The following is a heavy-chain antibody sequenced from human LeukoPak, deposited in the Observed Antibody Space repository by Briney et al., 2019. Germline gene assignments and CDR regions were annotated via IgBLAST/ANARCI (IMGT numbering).Heavy chain of an antibody. Sequence: TGGSLRLSCEASGITFSSYARTWVRQAPGRGPEWVASIKNDAATTDYADSVKGRFTISRDNSKNTPYLQMNSLRAEDTAVYYCAKAYHDSGCLIDYWGQGTLVTVSS. CDR2: IKNDAATT. V-gene: IGHV3-23*01. CDR1: GITFSSYA. D-gene: IGHD6-19*01. J-gene: IGHJ4*02. CDR3: AKAYHDSGCLIDY.